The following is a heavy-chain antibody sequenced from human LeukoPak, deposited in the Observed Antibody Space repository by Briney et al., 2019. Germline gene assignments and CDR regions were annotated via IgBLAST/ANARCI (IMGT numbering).Heavy chain of an antibody. CDR3: AKDTGSARLDS. CDR2: ISYDGTNK. J-gene: IGHJ4*02. V-gene: IGHV3-30*18. Sequence: PGGSLRLSCAASGFPFNTYGMHWVRQAPGKGLEWVAVISYDGTNKFYADSVKGRFTISRDNSRNTVYLQVNRLRVEDTAVYYCAKDTGSARLDSWGQGTLVTVSS. D-gene: IGHD4-17*01. CDR1: GFPFNTYG.